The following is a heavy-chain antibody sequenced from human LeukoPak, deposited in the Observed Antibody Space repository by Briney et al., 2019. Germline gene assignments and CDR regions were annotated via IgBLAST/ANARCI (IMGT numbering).Heavy chain of an antibody. V-gene: IGHV1-18*01. J-gene: IGHJ4*02. CDR3: ATDQGRYSGSPFDY. D-gene: IGHD1-26*01. CDR2: VSGFNGKT. CDR1: GYTFSSHG. Sequence: ASVKVSCKASGYTFSSHGISWVRQAPGQGLEWMGWVSGFNGKTNYAQNLQGRVTMTTDTSTSTAYMELRSLRSDDTAVYYCATDQGRYSGSPFDYWGQGTLVTVSS.